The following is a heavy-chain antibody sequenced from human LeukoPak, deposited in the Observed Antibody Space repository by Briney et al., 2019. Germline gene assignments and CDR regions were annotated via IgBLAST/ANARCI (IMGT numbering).Heavy chain of an antibody. V-gene: IGHV1-69*04. D-gene: IGHD2-2*01. CDR1: GGTFSSYA. CDR2: IIPILGIA. CDR3: ARVLPWGCSSTSCYGNYYYYYGMDV. J-gene: IGHJ6*02. Sequence: ASVKVSCKASGGTFSSYAISWVRQAPGQGLEWMGRIIPILGIANYAQKFQGRVTITADKSTSTAYMELSSLRSEDTAVYYCARVLPWGCSSTSCYGNYYYYYGMDVWGQGTTVTVSS.